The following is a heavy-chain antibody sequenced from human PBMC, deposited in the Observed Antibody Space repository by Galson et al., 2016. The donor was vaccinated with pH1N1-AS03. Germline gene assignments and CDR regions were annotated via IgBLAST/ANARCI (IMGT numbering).Heavy chain of an antibody. CDR3: VRESEISGVVFFNY. CDR2: ISAYYGDT. CDR1: GYTFTTYG. Sequence: SVKVSCKASGYTFTTYGISWVRQAPGQGLEWMGWISAYYGDTHFAHKFQERVTLTRDTSTATAYMELRNLRSDDTAVYYCVRESEISGVVFFNYWGQGTLVT. V-gene: IGHV1-18*01. D-gene: IGHD3-3*01. J-gene: IGHJ4*02.